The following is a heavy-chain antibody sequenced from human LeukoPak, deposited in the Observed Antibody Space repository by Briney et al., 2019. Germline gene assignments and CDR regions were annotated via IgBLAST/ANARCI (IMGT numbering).Heavy chain of an antibody. CDR3: ARDYERYCSGGSCYSGLGGIDP. D-gene: IGHD2-15*01. V-gene: IGHV3-30*04. CDR2: ISYDGSNK. Sequence: GGSLRLSCAASGFTFSSYAMHWVRQAPGKGLEWVAVISYDGSNKYYADSVKGRFTISRDNSKNTLYLQMNSLRAEDTAVYYCARDYERYCSGGSCYSGLGGIDPWGQGTLVTVSS. CDR1: GFTFSSYA. J-gene: IGHJ5*02.